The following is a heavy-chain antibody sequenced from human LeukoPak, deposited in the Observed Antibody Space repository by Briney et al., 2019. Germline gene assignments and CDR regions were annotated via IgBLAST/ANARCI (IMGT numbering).Heavy chain of an antibody. V-gene: IGHV3-7*01. D-gene: IGHD3-3*01. CDR3: ARVTYYDFWSGYFSSYYFDY. Sequence: GGSLRLSCAASGFTFSSYWMSWVRLAPGKGLEWVANIKQDGSEKYYVDSVKGRFTISRDNAKNSLYLQMNSLRAEDTAVYYCARVTYYDFWSGYFSSYYFDYWGQGTLVTVSS. J-gene: IGHJ4*02. CDR2: IKQDGSEK. CDR1: GFTFSSYW.